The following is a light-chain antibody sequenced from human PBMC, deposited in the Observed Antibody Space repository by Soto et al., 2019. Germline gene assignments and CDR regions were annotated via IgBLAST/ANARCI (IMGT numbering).Light chain of an antibody. J-gene: IGKJ1*01. CDR3: QQDGSSPWT. CDR1: QSVSSNY. CDR2: AAS. V-gene: IGKV3-20*01. Sequence: EIVLTQSPGTLSLSPGERATLSCRASQSVSSNYLAWYQQKPGQAPRLLIYAASRRATGIPDRFSGSGSGTDFTLTISRLEPEDFAVYYCQQDGSSPWTFGQGTKVEIK.